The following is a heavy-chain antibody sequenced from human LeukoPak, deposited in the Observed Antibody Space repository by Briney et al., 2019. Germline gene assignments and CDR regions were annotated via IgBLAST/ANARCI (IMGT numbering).Heavy chain of an antibody. D-gene: IGHD3-3*01. CDR1: GFTFSSYA. J-gene: IGHJ4*02. V-gene: IGHV3-23*01. Sequence: GGSLRLSCAASGFTFSSYAMSGVRQAPGKGLEWVSAISGSGGSTYYADSVKGRFTISRDNSKNTLYLQMNSLRAEDTAVYYCAKDGGNDFWSGYYLDYWGQGTLVTVSS. CDR2: ISGSGGST. CDR3: AKDGGNDFWSGYYLDY.